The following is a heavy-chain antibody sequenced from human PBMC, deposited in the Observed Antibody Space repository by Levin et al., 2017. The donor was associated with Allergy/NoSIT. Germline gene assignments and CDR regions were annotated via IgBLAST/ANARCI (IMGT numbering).Heavy chain of an antibody. CDR2: IYYSGST. V-gene: IGHV4-59*01. CDR3: ARSPYGGNSDY. CDR1: GGSISSYY. D-gene: IGHD4-23*01. Sequence: KSSETLSLTCTVSGGSISSYYWSWIRQPPGKGLEWIGYIYYSGSTNYNPSLKSRVTISVDTSKNQFSLKLSSVTAADTAVYYCARSPYGGNSDYWGQGTLVTVSS. J-gene: IGHJ4*02.